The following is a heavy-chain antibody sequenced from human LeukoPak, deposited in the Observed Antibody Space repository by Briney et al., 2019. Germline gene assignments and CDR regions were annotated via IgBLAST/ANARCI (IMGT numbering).Heavy chain of an antibody. CDR3: AREIVVVTHYYFDY. J-gene: IGHJ4*02. CDR1: GGSISSGDYY. D-gene: IGHD3-22*01. Sequence: SETLSLTCTVSGGSISSGDYYWSWIRQPPGKGLKWIGYIYYSGSTYYNPSLKSRVTISVDTSKNQFSLKLSSVTAADTAVYYCAREIVVVTHYYFDYWGQGTLVTVSS. CDR2: IYYSGST. V-gene: IGHV4-30-4*01.